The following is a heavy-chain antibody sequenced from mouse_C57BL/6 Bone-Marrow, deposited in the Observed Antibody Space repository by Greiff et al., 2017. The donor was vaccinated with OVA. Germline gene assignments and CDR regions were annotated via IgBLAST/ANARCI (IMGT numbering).Heavy chain of an antibody. CDR2: IDPSDSYT. CDR3: ARRFRDY. J-gene: IGHJ4*01. Sequence: QVHVKQPGAELVKPGASVKLSCKASGYTFTSYWMQWVKQRPGQGLEWIGEIDPSDSYTNYNQKFKGKATLTVDTSSSTAYMQLSSLTAEDSAVYYCARRFRDYWGQGTSVTVSS. CDR1: GYTFTSYW. V-gene: IGHV1-50*01.